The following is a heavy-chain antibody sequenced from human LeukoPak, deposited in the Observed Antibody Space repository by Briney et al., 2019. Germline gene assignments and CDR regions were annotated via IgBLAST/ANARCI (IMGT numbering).Heavy chain of an antibody. J-gene: IGHJ1*01. V-gene: IGHV3-48*03. D-gene: IGHD1-20*01. Sequence: GGSLRLSCAASGFTFSSYEMNWVRQAPGKGLEWVSYISSSGTTVYYADSVKGRFTISRDNAKNSLYLQMDSLRAEDTAVYYCAIPPITGTASWGQGTLVTVSS. CDR3: AIPPITGTAS. CDR1: GFTFSSYE. CDR2: ISSSGTTV.